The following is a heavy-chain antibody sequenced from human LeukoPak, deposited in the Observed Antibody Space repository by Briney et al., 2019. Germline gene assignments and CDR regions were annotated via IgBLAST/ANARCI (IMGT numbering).Heavy chain of an antibody. CDR1: GGSISSYS. CDR2: INYSGST. Sequence: SETLSLTCTVSGGSISSYSWSWIRQPPGKGLEWIGYINYSGSTNYNPSLKSRVTISVDTSKNRFSLKLSSVAAADTAVYYCAIRDSSGYYYQDAFDIWGQGTMVTVSS. CDR3: AIRDSSGYYYQDAFDI. J-gene: IGHJ3*02. D-gene: IGHD3-22*01. V-gene: IGHV4-59*01.